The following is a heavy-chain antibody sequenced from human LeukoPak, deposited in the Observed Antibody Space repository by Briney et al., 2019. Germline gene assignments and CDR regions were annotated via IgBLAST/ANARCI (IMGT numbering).Heavy chain of an antibody. Sequence: QPGGSLRLSCAASGFTFSRYWMTWDRQAPGKGLEWVANIKQDGTEKYYVDSVKGRFTISRDNAKNTLYLQMNSLRAEDTAVYYCARDSEWGLLRSDYWGQGTPVTVSS. V-gene: IGHV3-7*05. CDR1: GFTFSRYW. J-gene: IGHJ4*02. D-gene: IGHD1-26*01. CDR2: IKQDGTEK. CDR3: ARDSEWGLLRSDY.